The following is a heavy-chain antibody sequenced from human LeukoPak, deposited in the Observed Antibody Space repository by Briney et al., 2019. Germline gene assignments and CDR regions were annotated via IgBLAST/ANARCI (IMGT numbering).Heavy chain of an antibody. Sequence: PGRSLRLSCAASGFTFDDYAMHWVRQAPGRGLEWVSGISWNSGSMDCADSVKGRFTISRDNAKNSLYLQMNSLRAEDTALYYCAKRSTYYFDYWGQGTLVTVSS. J-gene: IGHJ4*02. V-gene: IGHV3-9*01. CDR1: GFTFDDYA. CDR3: AKRSTYYFDY. D-gene: IGHD6-6*01. CDR2: ISWNSGSM.